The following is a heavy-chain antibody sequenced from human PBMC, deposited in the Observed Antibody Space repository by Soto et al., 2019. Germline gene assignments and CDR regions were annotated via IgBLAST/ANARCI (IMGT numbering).Heavy chain of an antibody. CDR3: ATGPFAEAPGHFVWLLLPGLRFDY. CDR1: GYTLTELS. D-gene: IGHD3-9*01. V-gene: IGHV1-24*01. J-gene: IGHJ4*02. Sequence: QVQLVQSGAEVKKPGASVKVSCKVSGYTLTELSMHWVRQAPGKGLEWMGGFDPEDGETIYAQKFQGRVTMTEDTYTDTAYMELSSLRSEDTAVYYCATGPFAEAPGHFVWLLLPGLRFDYWGQGTLVTVSS. CDR2: FDPEDGET.